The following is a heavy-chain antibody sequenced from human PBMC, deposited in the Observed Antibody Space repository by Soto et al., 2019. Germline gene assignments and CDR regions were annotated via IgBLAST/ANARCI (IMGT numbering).Heavy chain of an antibody. CDR1: GDTISTGGYT. J-gene: IGHJ6*02. Sequence: PSETLSLTCDVSGDTISTGGYTWAWIRQPPGEALEWIGHTYHSGNPYYNPSLKSRVIISVDRSKNQFSLKLSSVTAADTAVYYCARELVPAATPHYYYYGMDVWGQGTTVTVSS. CDR2: TYHSGNP. D-gene: IGHD2-2*01. CDR3: ARELVPAATPHYYYYGMDV. V-gene: IGHV4-30-2*01.